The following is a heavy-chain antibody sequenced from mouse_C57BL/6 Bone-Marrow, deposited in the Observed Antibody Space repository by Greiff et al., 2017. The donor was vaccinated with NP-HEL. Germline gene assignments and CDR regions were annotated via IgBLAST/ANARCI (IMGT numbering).Heavy chain of an antibody. CDR2: FHPYNDDT. V-gene: IGHV1-47*01. CDR1: GYTFTTYP. Sequence: QVQLKESGAELVKPGASVKMSCKASGYTFTTYPIEWMKQNHGKSLEWIGNFHPYNDDTKYNEKFKGKATLTVEKSSSTVYLELSRLTSDDSAVYYGARGRAYYSNLYYFDYWGQGTTLTVSS. CDR3: ARGRAYYSNLYYFDY. D-gene: IGHD2-5*01. J-gene: IGHJ2*01.